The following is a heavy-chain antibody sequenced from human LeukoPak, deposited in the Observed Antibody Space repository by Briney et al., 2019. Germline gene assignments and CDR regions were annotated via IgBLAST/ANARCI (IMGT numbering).Heavy chain of an antibody. V-gene: IGHV3-74*01. J-gene: IGHJ5*02. D-gene: IGHD3-10*01. Sequence: GGSLRLSCAASGFIVSNYWMHWVRQAPGKGLVWVSRINEDGSRTDHADNVRGRFTISRDSGKNTLYLQMNSLGAEDTAVYYCARLHLGDTYGSGSPNWFDPWGQGTLVTVSS. CDR1: GFIVSNYW. CDR3: ARLHLGDTYGSGSPNWFDP. CDR2: INEDGSRT.